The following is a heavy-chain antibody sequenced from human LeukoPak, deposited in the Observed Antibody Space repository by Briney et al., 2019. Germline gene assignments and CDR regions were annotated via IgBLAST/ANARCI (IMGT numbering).Heavy chain of an antibody. V-gene: IGHV3-7*01. D-gene: IGHD5-12*01. J-gene: IGHJ3*02. CDR1: GFTFSSYW. Sequence: GGSLRLSCAASGFTFSSYWMSWVRQAPGKGLEWVGNIKQDGSEKYYVDSVKGRFTISRDNAKNSLYLQMNSLRAEDTAVYYCAKDPPSVVANAFHIWGQGTMVTVSS. CDR3: AKDPPSVVANAFHI. CDR2: IKQDGSEK.